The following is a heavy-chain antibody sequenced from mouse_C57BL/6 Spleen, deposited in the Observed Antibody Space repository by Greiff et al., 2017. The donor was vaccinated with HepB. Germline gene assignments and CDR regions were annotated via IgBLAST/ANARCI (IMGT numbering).Heavy chain of an antibody. J-gene: IGHJ1*03. Sequence: QVQLKQSGAELVKPGASVKISCKASGYAFSSYWMNWVKQRPGKGLEWIGQIYPGDGDTNYNGKFKGKATLTADKSSSTAYMQLSSLTSEDSAVYFCASITTVVDWYFDVWGTGTTVTVSS. CDR3: ASITTVVDWYFDV. CDR2: IYPGDGDT. V-gene: IGHV1-80*01. D-gene: IGHD1-1*01. CDR1: GYAFSSYW.